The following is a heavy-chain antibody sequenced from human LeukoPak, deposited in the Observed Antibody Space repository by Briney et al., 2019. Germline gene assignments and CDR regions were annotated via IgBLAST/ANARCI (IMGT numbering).Heavy chain of an antibody. D-gene: IGHD2-2*01. CDR2: ISYDGSDK. CDR3: AKDRKHQLALDY. J-gene: IGHJ4*02. Sequence: GRSLRLSCAASGFTFSTYGMHWVRQAPCKGLEWVAAISYDGSDKYYGDSVKGRFTISRDNSKNTLFLQMNSLRGEDTAVYYCAKDRKHQLALDYWGQGTLVTVSS. V-gene: IGHV3-30*18. CDR1: GFTFSTYG.